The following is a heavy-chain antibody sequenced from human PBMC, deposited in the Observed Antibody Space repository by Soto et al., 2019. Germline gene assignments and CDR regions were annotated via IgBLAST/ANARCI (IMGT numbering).Heavy chain of an antibody. J-gene: IGHJ4*02. CDR1: GFTFSSYA. V-gene: IGHV3-23*01. D-gene: IGHD6-13*01. CDR2: ISGSGGST. Sequence: HPGGSLRLSCAASGFTFSSYAMSWVRQAPGKGLEWVSAISGSGGSTYYADSVKGRFTISRDNSKNTLYLQMNSLRAEDTAVYYCAKFRGVAAAGRSPSYDYWGQGTLVTVSS. CDR3: AKFRGVAAAGRSPSYDY.